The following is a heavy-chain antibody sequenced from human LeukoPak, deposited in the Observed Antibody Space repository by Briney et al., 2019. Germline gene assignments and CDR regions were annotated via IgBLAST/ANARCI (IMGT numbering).Heavy chain of an antibody. V-gene: IGHV3-48*02. J-gene: IGHJ4*02. Sequence: GGSLRLSCAASGFTFSNYAMNWVRQAPGKGLEWVSLISGSTGSTYYADSVKGRFTISRDNAKNSLFLQMNSLRDEDTAVYYCARGKFGGNYYFDFWGQGTLVTVSS. CDR2: ISGSTGST. D-gene: IGHD4-23*01. CDR1: GFTFSNYA. CDR3: ARGKFGGNYYFDF.